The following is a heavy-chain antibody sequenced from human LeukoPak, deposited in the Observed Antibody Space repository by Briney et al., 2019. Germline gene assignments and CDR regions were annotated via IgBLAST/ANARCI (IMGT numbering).Heavy chain of an antibody. Sequence: SETLSLTCTVSGYSISSGYYWGWIRQPPGKGLEWIGSIYHSGRTFYNPSLKSRVTISVDTSKNQFSLKLTSVTAADTAVYYCARVTGYMIEDYFDYWGQGTLVTVSS. D-gene: IGHD3-22*01. CDR1: GYSISSGYY. CDR2: IYHSGRT. CDR3: ARVTGYMIEDYFDY. V-gene: IGHV4-38-2*02. J-gene: IGHJ4*02.